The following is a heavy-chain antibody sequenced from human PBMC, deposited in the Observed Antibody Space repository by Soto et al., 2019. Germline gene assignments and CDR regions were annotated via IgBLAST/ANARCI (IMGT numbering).Heavy chain of an antibody. CDR1: GVSISDTSYY. Sequence: QLQLQESGPGLVKPSETLSLTCNVSGVSISDTSYYWGWIRQPPGKGLEWIGTIYFNGKTFYNPSLKSRLTISVNTSKNQISLRLTSATAADTAVYYCARQGSYWGQGTLVAVSS. CDR2: IYFNGKT. V-gene: IGHV4-39*01. CDR3: ARQGSY. J-gene: IGHJ4*02.